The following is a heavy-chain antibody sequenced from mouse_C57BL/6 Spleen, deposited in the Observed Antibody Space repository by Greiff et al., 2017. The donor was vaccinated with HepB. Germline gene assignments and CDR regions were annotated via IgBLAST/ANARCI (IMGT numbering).Heavy chain of an antibody. CDR3: ARDWMTTVVASPYAMDY. CDR2: IDPEDGEN. V-gene: IGHV14-2*01. J-gene: IGHJ4*01. D-gene: IGHD1-1*01. Sequence: VQLKQSGAELVKPGASVKLSCTASGFNIKDYYMHWVKQRTEQGLEWIGRIDPEDGENKYAAKFQGKATITADTSSNTAYLQLSSLTSEDTAGYYCARDWMTTVVASPYAMDYWGQRTSVTVSS. CDR1: GFNIKDYY.